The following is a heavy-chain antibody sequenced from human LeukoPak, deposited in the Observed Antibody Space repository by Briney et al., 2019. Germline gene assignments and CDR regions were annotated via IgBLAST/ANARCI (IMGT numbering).Heavy chain of an antibody. CDR2: INPNSGGT. D-gene: IGHD1-26*01. V-gene: IGHV1-2*02. CDR1: GYTFTGYY. Sequence: ASVKVSCKASGYTFTGYYMHWVRQARGQGLEWMGWINPNSGGTNYAQKFQGRVTMTRDTSISTAYMELSRLRSEDTAVYYCARGPAWEGTHYYFDYWGQGILVTVSS. J-gene: IGHJ4*02. CDR3: ARGPAWEGTHYYFDY.